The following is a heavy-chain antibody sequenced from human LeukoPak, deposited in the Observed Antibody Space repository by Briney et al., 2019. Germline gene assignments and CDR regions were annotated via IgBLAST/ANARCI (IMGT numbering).Heavy chain of an antibody. CDR1: GYTFTNYY. Sequence: ASVKVSCKASGYTFTNYYMHWVRQAPGQGLEWMGWISAYNGNTNYAQKLQGRVTMTTDTSTSTAYMELRSLRSDDTAVYYCARELLWFGEYPFAFDIWGQGTMVTVSS. J-gene: IGHJ3*02. CDR3: ARELLWFGEYPFAFDI. D-gene: IGHD3-10*01. V-gene: IGHV1-18*04. CDR2: ISAYNGNT.